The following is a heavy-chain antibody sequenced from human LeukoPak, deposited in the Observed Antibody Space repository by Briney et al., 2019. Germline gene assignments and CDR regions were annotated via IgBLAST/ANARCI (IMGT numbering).Heavy chain of an antibody. Sequence: SETLSLTCTVSVGSISSYYWSWFRKPPGKGLEWFGYIYTSGSTNYNPSLKSRVTISVDTSKNQFSLKLSSVTAADTAVYYCARHRWGWGHFDYWGQGTLVTVSS. V-gene: IGHV4-4*09. J-gene: IGHJ4*02. CDR1: VGSISSYY. CDR3: ARHRWGWGHFDY. D-gene: IGHD2-21*01. CDR2: IYTSGST.